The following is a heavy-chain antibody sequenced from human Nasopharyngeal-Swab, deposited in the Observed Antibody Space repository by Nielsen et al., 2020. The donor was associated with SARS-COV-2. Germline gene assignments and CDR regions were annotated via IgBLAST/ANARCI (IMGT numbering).Heavy chain of an antibody. D-gene: IGHD3-16*01. CDR2: INHSGST. Sequence: SETLSLTCAVYGWSFSGYYWSWIRQPPGKGLEWFGEINHSGSTNYNPSPKSRVTISVDTSKNQFSLKLSSVTAADTAVYYCARDSYAVPYFDCWGQGTLVTVSS. V-gene: IGHV4-34*01. CDR1: GWSFSGYY. CDR3: ARDSYAVPYFDC. J-gene: IGHJ4*02.